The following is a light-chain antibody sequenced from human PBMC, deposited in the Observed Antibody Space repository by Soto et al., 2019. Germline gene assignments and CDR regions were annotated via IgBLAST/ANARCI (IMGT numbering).Light chain of an antibody. CDR2: EVS. CDR3: GSYTTRSTNV. J-gene: IGLJ1*01. CDR1: SSDIGDYNY. Sequence: QSALTQPASVSGSPGQSITISFTGTSSDIGDYNYVSWYQQHPGKAPKLIIYEVSNRPSGVSNRFSGSKSGNTASLTISGLQAEDEADYYCGSYTTRSTNVFGTGTKLTVL. V-gene: IGLV2-14*01.